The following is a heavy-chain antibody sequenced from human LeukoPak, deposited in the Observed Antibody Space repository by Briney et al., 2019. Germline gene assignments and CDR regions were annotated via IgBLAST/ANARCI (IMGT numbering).Heavy chain of an antibody. CDR2: IYYSGST. CDR1: GGSISSSSYY. J-gene: IGHJ3*02. D-gene: IGHD4-17*01. CDR3: ARDLVTVTKGFDI. V-gene: IGHV4-39*07. Sequence: SETLSLTCTVSGGSISSSSYYWGWIRQPPGKGLEWIGSIYYSGSTYYNPSLKSRVTISIDTSKNQFSLKLTSVTAADTAVYYCARDLVTVTKGFDIWGQGTMVSVSS.